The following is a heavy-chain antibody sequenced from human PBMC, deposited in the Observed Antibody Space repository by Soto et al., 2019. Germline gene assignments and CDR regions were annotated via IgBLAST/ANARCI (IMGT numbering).Heavy chain of an antibody. CDR3: AKRNYPVTTVKTFDS. D-gene: IGHD4-17*01. V-gene: IGHV3-23*01. Sequence: EVQLLESGGGLVQPGESLRLSCAASGFTFTTFLMSWVRQAPGKGLEWVSSVSGSGDRTLYADSVKGRFTISRDNSKNTLYLQMNPLKAEDTAVYYCAKRNYPVTTVKTFDSWGQGTLVTVSS. J-gene: IGHJ4*02. CDR1: GFTFTTFL. CDR2: VSGSGDRT.